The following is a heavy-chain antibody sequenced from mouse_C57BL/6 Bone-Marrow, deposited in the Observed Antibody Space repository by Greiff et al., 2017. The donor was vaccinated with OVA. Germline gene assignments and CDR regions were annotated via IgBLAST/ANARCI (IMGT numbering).Heavy chain of an antibody. CDR3: AKGGYYGSSYFDV. CDR1: GYSFTGYY. D-gene: IGHD1-1*01. J-gene: IGHJ1*03. Sequence: VQLKQSGPELVKPGASVKISCKASGYSFTGYYMHWVKQSHGNILDWIGYIYPYNGVSSYNQKFKGKATLTVDKSSSTAYMELRSLTSEDSAVYYCAKGGYYGSSYFDVWGTGTTVTVSS. V-gene: IGHV1-31*01. CDR2: IYPYNGVS.